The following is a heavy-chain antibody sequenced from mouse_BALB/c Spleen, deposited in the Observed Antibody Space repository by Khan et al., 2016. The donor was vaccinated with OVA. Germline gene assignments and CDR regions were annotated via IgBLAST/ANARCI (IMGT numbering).Heavy chain of an antibody. CDR2: ISPGDGNT. J-gene: IGHJ3*01. V-gene: IGHV1-80*01. CDR3: ARSGYDFLAY. D-gene: IGHD2-14*01. Sequence: VQLQQSGAELVRPGSSMKLSCKASGYAFSNYWMNWVRQWPGPGLEWIGQISPGDGNTNYNGKFKDKATLTADKSSSTAYMPLSTPTSKDSAVFVCARSGYDFLAYWGQGTLVTVSA. CDR1: GYAFSNYW.